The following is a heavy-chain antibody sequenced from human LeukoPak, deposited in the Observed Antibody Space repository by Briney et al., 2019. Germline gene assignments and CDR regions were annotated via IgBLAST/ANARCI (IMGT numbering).Heavy chain of an antibody. CDR1: GFTFSSYA. J-gene: IGHJ4*02. Sequence: GGSLRLSCSASGFTFSSYAMHWVRQAPGKGLEYVSGINDNGGRTHYGDSLKGRFTISRDNSKNTLYLQMSTLRAEDTAVYYCVKDLSGRYTFGYWGQGTLVTVSS. V-gene: IGHV3-64D*09. CDR2: INDNGGRT. D-gene: IGHD1-26*01. CDR3: VKDLSGRYTFGY.